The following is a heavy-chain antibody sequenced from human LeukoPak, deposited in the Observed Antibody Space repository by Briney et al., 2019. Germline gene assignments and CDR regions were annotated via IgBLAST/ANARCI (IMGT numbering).Heavy chain of an antibody. CDR3: TRSGRFGELLVDY. D-gene: IGHD3-10*01. V-gene: IGHV3-11*04. Sequence: PGGSLRLSCAASGFTFSDYYMSWIRQAPGKGLEWVSYISSSGTTIYYADSVKGRFTISRDNAKNSLYLQMNSLRAEDTAVYYCTRSGRFGELLVDYWGQGNLVTVSS. CDR2: ISSSGTTI. J-gene: IGHJ4*02. CDR1: GFTFSDYY.